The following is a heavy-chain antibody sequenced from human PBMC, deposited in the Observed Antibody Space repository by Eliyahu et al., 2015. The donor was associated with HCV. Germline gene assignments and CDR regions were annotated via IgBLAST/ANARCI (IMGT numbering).Heavy chain of an antibody. D-gene: IGHD6-19*01. J-gene: IGHJ5*02. CDR2: IYYSGST. CDR3: SSGGGGIAVAGTGGWFDP. Sequence: QVQLQESGPGLVKPSETLSLTCAVSGGSXSTXXWSWIRQPPGKGLEWIGYIYYSGSTNYXPSLKSRVTMSIDTPKNQFSLKLSSVTAADTAVYYCSSGGGGIAVAGTGGWFDPWGQGTLVTVSS. CDR1: GGSXSTXX. V-gene: IGHV4-59*01.